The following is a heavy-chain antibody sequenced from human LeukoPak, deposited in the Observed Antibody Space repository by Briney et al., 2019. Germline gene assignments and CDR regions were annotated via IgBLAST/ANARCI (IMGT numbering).Heavy chain of an antibody. D-gene: IGHD3-10*01. CDR3: ARDRGWSQTYGSGTYGLDS. CDR2: ISYDEMNK. Sequence: GRSLRLSCAASEFTFNNYALYWVRQAPGKGLQWVALISYDEMNKYYSDSVKGRFTISRDNSRNTLYLQMKSLRPEDTALYYCARDRGWSQTYGSGTYGLDSWGQGTLVTVSS. CDR1: EFTFNNYA. J-gene: IGHJ4*02. V-gene: IGHV3-30*04.